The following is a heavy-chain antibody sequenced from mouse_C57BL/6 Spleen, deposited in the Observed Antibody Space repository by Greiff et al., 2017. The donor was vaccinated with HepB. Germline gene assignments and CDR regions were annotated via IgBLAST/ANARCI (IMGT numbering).Heavy chain of an antibody. D-gene: IGHD2-5*01. CDR2: ISSGSSTI. J-gene: IGHJ1*03. V-gene: IGHV5-17*01. CDR3: ARTGYSNYWYFDV. Sequence: LMESGGGLVKPGGSLKLSCAASGFTFSDYGMHWVRQAPEKGLEWVAYISSGSSTIYYADTVKGRFTISRDNAKNTLFLQMTSLRSEDTAMYYCARTGYSNYWYFDVWGTGTTVTVSS. CDR1: GFTFSDYG.